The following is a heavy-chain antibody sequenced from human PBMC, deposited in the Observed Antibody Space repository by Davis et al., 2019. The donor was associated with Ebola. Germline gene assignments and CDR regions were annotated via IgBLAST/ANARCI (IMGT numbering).Heavy chain of an antibody. D-gene: IGHD2-15*01. CDR1: GYTFTSYG. CDR2: ISTYNGNT. CDR3: ARDLVADDAFDI. V-gene: IGHV1-18*01. J-gene: IGHJ3*02. Sequence: AASVKVSCKASGYTFTSYGISWVRQAPGQGLEWMGWISTYNGNTNYAQKLQGRVTMTTDTSTSTAYMELRSLRSDDTAVYYCARDLVADDAFDIWGQGTMVTVSS.